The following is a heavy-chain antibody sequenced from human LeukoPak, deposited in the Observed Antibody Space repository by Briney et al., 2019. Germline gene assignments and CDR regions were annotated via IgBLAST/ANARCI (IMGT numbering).Heavy chain of an antibody. Sequence: ASVKVSCKASGYTFTCYYMHWVRQAPGQGLEWMGWINPNSGGTNYAQKFQGRVTMTRDTSISTAYMELSRLRSDDTAVYYCARNSDYGGNSYLFDYWGQGTLVTVSS. V-gene: IGHV1-2*02. CDR1: GYTFTCYY. D-gene: IGHD4-23*01. CDR3: ARNSDYGGNSYLFDY. CDR2: INPNSGGT. J-gene: IGHJ4*02.